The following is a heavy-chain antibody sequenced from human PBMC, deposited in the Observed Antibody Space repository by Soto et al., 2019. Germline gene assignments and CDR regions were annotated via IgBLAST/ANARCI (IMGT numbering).Heavy chain of an antibody. CDR3: ARHLSSVEIFGEDQWWWFDP. CDR1: GDSITTTNSY. Sequence: PSETLSLTCTVSGDSITTTNSYWGWIRQPPGKGLEWIGSIYYTGNTFDNPSLKSRVTMSIDTPKNQFSLKLRSVTAEDTALYFCARHLSSVEIFGEDQWWWFDPWGQGALVTVSS. V-gene: IGHV4-39*01. J-gene: IGHJ5*02. CDR2: IYYTGNT. D-gene: IGHD3-3*01.